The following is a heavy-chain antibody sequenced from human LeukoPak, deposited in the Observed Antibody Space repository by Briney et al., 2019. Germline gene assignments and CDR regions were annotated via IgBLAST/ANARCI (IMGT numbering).Heavy chain of an antibody. J-gene: IGHJ4*02. CDR2: IYYSGST. D-gene: IGHD5-24*01. CDR3: ARGVDGYNTNYFDY. CDR1: GGSISSYY. V-gene: IGHV4-59*01. Sequence: KSSETLSLTCTVSGGSISSYYWSWIRQPPGKGLEWIGYIYYSGSTNYNPSLKSRVTISVDTSKNQFSLKLSSVTAADTAVYYCARGVDGYNTNYFDYWGQGTLVTVSS.